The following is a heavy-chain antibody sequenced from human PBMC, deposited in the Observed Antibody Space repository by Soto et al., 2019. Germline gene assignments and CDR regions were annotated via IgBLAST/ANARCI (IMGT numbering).Heavy chain of an antibody. D-gene: IGHD3-22*01. CDR1: GGSISRNIYY. CDR3: VCYYYYGSSGDCVAY. Sequence: SETLSLTCTVSGGSISRNIYYWGWILQPPGKGLEWIGNIHYSVSTYYDSSLKSRLTISVDTSKNQFSLKLSSVTAAYTVVYSCVCYYYYGSSGDCVAYWGQGTLVTVSS. V-gene: IGHV4-39*01. J-gene: IGHJ4*02. CDR2: IHYSVST.